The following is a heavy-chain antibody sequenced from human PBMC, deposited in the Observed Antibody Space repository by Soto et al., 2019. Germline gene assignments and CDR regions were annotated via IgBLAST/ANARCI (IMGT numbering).Heavy chain of an antibody. V-gene: IGHV3-23*01. Sequence: GGSLRLSCAASGFAFSSYAMSWVRQAPGKGLEWVSAISGSGGSTYYADSVKGRFTISRDNSKNTLYLQMNSLRAEDTAVYYCAKVPDYDILTVYFDYWGQGTLVTVSS. CDR3: AKVPDYDILTVYFDY. J-gene: IGHJ4*02. CDR1: GFAFSSYA. D-gene: IGHD3-9*01. CDR2: ISGSGGST.